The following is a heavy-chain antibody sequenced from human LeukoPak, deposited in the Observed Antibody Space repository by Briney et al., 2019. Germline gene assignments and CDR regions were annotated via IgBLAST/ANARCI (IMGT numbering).Heavy chain of an antibody. D-gene: IGHD1-26*01. Sequence: GGSLRLSCAASEFTFNTYWMSWVRQAPGKGLEWVSSISSSSYIYYADSVKGRFTISRDSAKNSLYLQMNSLRAEDTAVYYCARDLESVGATFDYWGQGTLVTVSS. CDR3: ARDLESVGATFDY. J-gene: IGHJ4*02. CDR2: ISSSSYI. CDR1: EFTFNTYW. V-gene: IGHV3-21*01.